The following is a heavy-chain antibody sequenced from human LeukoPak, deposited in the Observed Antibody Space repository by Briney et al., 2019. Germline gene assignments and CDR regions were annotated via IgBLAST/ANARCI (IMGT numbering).Heavy chain of an antibody. J-gene: IGHJ6*02. Sequence: GESLALSCAASGSTFSSYEMNWVRQAPGTGLEWVSYISSSGSAIFYADSVRGRFTISSDKAKNSLYLQMTSLSAEDTAVYYCASVYSSSSGKAMDVWGQGTTVTVSS. V-gene: IGHV3-48*03. CDR2: ISSSGSAI. D-gene: IGHD6-6*01. CDR3: ASVYSSSSGKAMDV. CDR1: GSTFSSYE.